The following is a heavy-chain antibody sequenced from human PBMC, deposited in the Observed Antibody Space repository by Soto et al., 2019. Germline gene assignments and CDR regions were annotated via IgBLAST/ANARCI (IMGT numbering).Heavy chain of an antibody. CDR1: GSTFPRYG. D-gene: IGHD3-3*01. Sequence: SVKVAWKASGSTFPRYGISWVRQAPGQGLEWMGWTSAYNGNTNYAQKLQGRVTMTTDTSKSTDYMEMRSLRSDDTAVYYCARVRLEWLYGMDFWGQGTTVTASS. V-gene: IGHV1-18*01. J-gene: IGHJ6*02. CDR2: TSAYNGNT. CDR3: ARVRLEWLYGMDF.